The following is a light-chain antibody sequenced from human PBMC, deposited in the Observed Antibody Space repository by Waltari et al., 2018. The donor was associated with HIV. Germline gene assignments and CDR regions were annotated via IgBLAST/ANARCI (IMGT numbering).Light chain of an antibody. J-gene: IGLJ1*01. CDR1: ASPKPY. CDR2: KNT. Sequence: SSELPQPPSVSVSPGQTARITCSGDASPKPYTHWFQQKPGQAPVVVIHKNTERPSGIPVLFSSARSRTTVTLTITRVQTDDEADYYCLPADRSGTYVFGPGTTVTVL. CDR3: LPADRSGTYV. V-gene: IGLV3-25*03.